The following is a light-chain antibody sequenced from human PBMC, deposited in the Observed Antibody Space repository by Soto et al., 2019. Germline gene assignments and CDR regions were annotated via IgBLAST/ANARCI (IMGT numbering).Light chain of an antibody. Sequence: EIVLTQSPATLSLSPGERATLSCRASQSVSNYLAWYQHKPGQAPRLLIYDASNRATGIPARFSGSVSGTDFTLTISSLEPEDFAVYYCQQRSNWPTFGQGTRLEIK. CDR2: DAS. J-gene: IGKJ5*01. V-gene: IGKV3-11*01. CDR3: QQRSNWPT. CDR1: QSVSNY.